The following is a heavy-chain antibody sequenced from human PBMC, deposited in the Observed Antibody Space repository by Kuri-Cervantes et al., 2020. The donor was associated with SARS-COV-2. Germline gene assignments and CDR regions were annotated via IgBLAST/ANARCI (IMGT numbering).Heavy chain of an antibody. CDR2: IDWDDDK. J-gene: IGHJ5*02. CDR1: GFSLSTSGMC. CDR3: ARSTNPSSSGNWFDP. Sequence: SGPTLVKPTQTLTLTCTFSGFSLSTSGMCVSWIRQPPGKALEWLARIDWDDDKYYSTSLKTRPTIPKDTSKNQVVLTMTNMDPVDTATYYCARSTNPSSSGNWFDPWGQGTLVTVSS. D-gene: IGHD6-6*01. V-gene: IGHV2-70*11.